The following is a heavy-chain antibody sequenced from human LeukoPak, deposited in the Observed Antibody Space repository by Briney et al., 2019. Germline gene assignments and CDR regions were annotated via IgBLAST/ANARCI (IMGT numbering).Heavy chain of an antibody. D-gene: IGHD3-22*01. CDR2: IYYSGST. J-gene: IGHJ3*02. CDR3: AREDLGIVVVTDAFDI. Sequence: SETLSLTCTVSGGSISSSSYYWGWIRQPPGKGLEWIGSIYYSGSTYYNPSLKSRVTISVDTSKNQFSLKLSSVTAADTAVYYCAREDLGIVVVTDAFDIWGQGTMVTVPS. V-gene: IGHV4-39*02. CDR1: GGSISSSSYY.